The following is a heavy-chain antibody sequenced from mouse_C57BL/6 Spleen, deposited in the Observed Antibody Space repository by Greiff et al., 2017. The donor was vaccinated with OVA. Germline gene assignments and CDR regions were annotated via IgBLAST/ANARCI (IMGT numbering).Heavy chain of an antibody. J-gene: IGHJ1*03. Sequence: QVQLQQPGAELVKPGASVKMSCKASGYTFTSSWITWVKQRPGQGLAWIGDIYPGRGSTHSNEKFKSKATLAVDTSSSTAYMQLSRLTSEDSAVYYCARSRALWYFDVWGTGTTVTVSS. CDR1: GYTFTSSW. V-gene: IGHV1-55*01. CDR2: IYPGRGST. CDR3: ARSRALWYFDV. D-gene: IGHD3-3*01.